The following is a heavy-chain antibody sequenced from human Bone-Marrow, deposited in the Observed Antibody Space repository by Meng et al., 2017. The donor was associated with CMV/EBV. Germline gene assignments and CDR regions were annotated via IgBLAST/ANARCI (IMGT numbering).Heavy chain of an antibody. V-gene: IGHV3-23*01. J-gene: IGHJ5*02. CDR2: ISGSGGST. D-gene: IGHD3-22*01. Sequence: SGVTFSSYAMSWVRQAPGKGLEWVSAISGSGGSTYYADSVKGRFTISRDNSKNTLYLQMNSLRAEDTAVYYCHPTDITMIVVVQPMAWGQGTLVTVSS. CDR3: HPTDITMIVVVQPMA. CDR1: GVTFSSYA.